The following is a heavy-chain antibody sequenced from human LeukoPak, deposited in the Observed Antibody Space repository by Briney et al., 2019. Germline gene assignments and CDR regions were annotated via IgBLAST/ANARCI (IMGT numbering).Heavy chain of an antibody. D-gene: IGHD5-24*01. Sequence: GASVKVSSKAYGYTFTSYDINWVRQATGQGLEWMGWMNPNSGNTGYAQKFQGRVTMTRNTSISTAYMELSSLRSEDTAVYYCGRIRDGSWDYWGQGTLVSVSS. CDR3: GRIRDGSWDY. V-gene: IGHV1-8*01. CDR2: MNPNSGNT. CDR1: GYTFTSYD. J-gene: IGHJ4*02.